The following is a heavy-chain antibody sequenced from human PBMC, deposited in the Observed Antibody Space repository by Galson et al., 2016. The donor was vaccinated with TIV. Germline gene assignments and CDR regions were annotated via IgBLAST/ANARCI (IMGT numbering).Heavy chain of an antibody. V-gene: IGHV1-69*02. Sequence: SVKVSCKASGGTLNSYTISWVRLAPGQGLEWMGRIIPIIGIGNSAKKFQGRVTITADISTSTVYMELSSLRSEDTAVYYCARARSGNYYNAPDYWGQGSLVTVSS. CDR2: IIPIIGIG. J-gene: IGHJ4*02. D-gene: IGHD3-10*01. CDR3: ARARSGNYYNAPDY. CDR1: GGTLNSYT.